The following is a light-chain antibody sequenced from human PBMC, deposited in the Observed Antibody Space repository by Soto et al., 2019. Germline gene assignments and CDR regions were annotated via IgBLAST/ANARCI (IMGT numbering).Light chain of an antibody. CDR2: AAS. CDR3: QQSYSTLPWT. CDR1: QSISSY. Sequence: DIQMTQSPSSLSASVGDRVTIPCRASQSISSYLNWYQQKPGKAPKLLIYAASSLQSGVPSRFSGSGSGTDFTLTISSLQPEDFATYYCQQSYSTLPWTFGQGTKVDI. J-gene: IGKJ1*01. V-gene: IGKV1-39*01.